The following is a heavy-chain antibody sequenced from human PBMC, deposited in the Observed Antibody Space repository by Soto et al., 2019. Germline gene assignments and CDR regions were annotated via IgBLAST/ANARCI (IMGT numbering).Heavy chain of an antibody. CDR3: ARDRLDFAATRRNNWFDL. V-gene: IGHV1-46*01. D-gene: IGHD6-25*01. CDR1: GFGLLRFH. J-gene: IGHJ5*02. CDR2: INPGDGGT. Sequence: QAQLVQSGTEVKKPGASVKVSCKASGFGLLRFHMYWVRQAPGQGLEWMGTINPGDGGTSYAEEFQDRVTVTRDTSTKTIYMELTSLTSKDTAVYYCARDRLDFAATRRNNWFDLWGQGTLVTVS.